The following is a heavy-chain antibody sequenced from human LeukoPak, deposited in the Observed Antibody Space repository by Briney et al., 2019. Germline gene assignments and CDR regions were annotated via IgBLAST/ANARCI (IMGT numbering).Heavy chain of an antibody. CDR3: ARTVVEMATIRGSFDY. J-gene: IGHJ4*02. V-gene: IGHV3-21*01. CDR1: GFTFSSYA. CDR2: ISSSSSYI. Sequence: PGGSLRLSCAASGFTFSSYAMSWVRQAPGKGLEWVSSISSSSSYIYYADSVKGRFTISRDNAKNSLYLQMNSLRAEDTAVYYCARTVVEMATIRGSFDYWGQGTLVTVSS. D-gene: IGHD5-12*01.